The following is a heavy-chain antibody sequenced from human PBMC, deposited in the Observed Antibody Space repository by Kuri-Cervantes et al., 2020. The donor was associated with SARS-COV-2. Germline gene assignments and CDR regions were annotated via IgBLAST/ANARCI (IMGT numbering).Heavy chain of an antibody. D-gene: IGHD3-22*01. CDR3: ARDPREYYYDSSGTIRTEESYFDY. CDR2: INPNSGGT. J-gene: IGHJ4*02. V-gene: IGHV1-8*02. CDR1: GGSFSNYA. Sequence: ASVKVSCKASGGSFSNYAISWVRQAPGQGLEWMGWINPNSGGTNYAQKFQGRVTMTRNTSISTAYMELSSLRSDDTAVYYCARDPREYYYDSSGTIRTEESYFDYWGQGTLVTVSS.